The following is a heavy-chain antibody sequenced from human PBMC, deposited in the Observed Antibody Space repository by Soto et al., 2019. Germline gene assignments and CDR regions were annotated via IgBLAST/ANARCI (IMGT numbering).Heavy chain of an antibody. J-gene: IGHJ4*02. CDR3: ASHSTSTAAY. Sequence: PAGSLGLSCASSRFTFSSYAMSWVRQTPGKGLGWVSALSGSGDSTYYADSGKGRFAISRDNSKKSLYLQINSLRSDVTAVYYWASHSTSTAAYWGPGALVDVSS. V-gene: IGHV3-23*01. CDR1: RFTFSSYA. CDR2: LSGSGDST. D-gene: IGHD6-6*01.